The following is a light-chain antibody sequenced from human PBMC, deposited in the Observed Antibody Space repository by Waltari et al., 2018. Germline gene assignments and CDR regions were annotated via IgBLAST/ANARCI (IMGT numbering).Light chain of an antibody. CDR3: QAWDSTALV. V-gene: IGLV3-1*01. CDR1: NLGDKV. Sequence: SFELTQPPSVSVSPGQTANIPCPGDNLGDKVVSWYQQKPGQSPVLVIYQDSKRPSGIPERFSGFSSETTATLTISGALAVDEADYYCQAWDSTALVFGGGTKLTVL. CDR2: QDS. J-gene: IGLJ2*01.